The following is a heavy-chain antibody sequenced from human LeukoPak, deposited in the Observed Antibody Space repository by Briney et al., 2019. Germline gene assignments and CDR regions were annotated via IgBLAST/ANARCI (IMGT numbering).Heavy chain of an antibody. V-gene: IGHV4-30-2*01. CDR3: ARVECSGGSCYQSFDY. CDR1: GGSISSGGYS. J-gene: IGHJ4*02. Sequence: SETLSLTCAVSGGSISSGGYSWSWIRQPPGKGLEWIGYIYHSGSTYYNPSLKSRVTISVDRSKNQFSLKLSSVTAADTAVYYCARVECSGGSCYQSFDYWGQGTLVTVSS. D-gene: IGHD2-15*01. CDR2: IYHSGST.